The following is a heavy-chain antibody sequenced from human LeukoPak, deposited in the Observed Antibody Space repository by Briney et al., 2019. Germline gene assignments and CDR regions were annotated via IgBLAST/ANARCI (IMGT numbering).Heavy chain of an antibody. D-gene: IGHD3-22*01. CDR3: AKDLRQYYYDSSGYYPY. CDR2: ISYDGSNK. J-gene: IGHJ4*02. Sequence: GRSLRLSCAASGFTFSSYAMHWVRQAPGKGLEWVAVISYDGSNKYYADSVKGRFTISRDNSKNTLYLQMNSLRAEDTAVYYCAKDLRQYYYDSSGYYPYWGQGTLVTVSS. CDR1: GFTFSSYA. V-gene: IGHV3-30-3*01.